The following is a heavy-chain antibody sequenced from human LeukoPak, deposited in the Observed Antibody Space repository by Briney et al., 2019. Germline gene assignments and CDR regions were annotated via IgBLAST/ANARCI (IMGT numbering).Heavy chain of an antibody. CDR2: IYPGDSDT. Sequence: GESLKISCKGSGYSFTSYWIGWVRQLPGKGLEWMGIIYPGDSDTRYSPSFQGQATISADKSISTAYLQWSSLKASDTAIYYCARSHPQYYWLPELAYWGQGTLVTVSS. V-gene: IGHV5-51*01. CDR1: GYSFTSYW. J-gene: IGHJ4*02. CDR3: ARSHPQYYWLPELAY. D-gene: IGHD3-16*01.